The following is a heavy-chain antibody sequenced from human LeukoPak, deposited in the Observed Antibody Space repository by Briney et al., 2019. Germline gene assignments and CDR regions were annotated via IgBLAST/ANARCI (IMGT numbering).Heavy chain of an antibody. Sequence: PGGSLRLSCAASGFTFSSYSMNWVRQAPGKGLEWVSSISSSSSYTYYADSVKGRFTISRDNAKNSLYLQMNSLRAEDTAVYYCARDEVATTLDYWGQGTLVTVSS. CDR1: GFTFSSYS. D-gene: IGHD5-24*01. CDR2: ISSSSSYT. J-gene: IGHJ4*02. CDR3: ARDEVATTLDY. V-gene: IGHV3-21*01.